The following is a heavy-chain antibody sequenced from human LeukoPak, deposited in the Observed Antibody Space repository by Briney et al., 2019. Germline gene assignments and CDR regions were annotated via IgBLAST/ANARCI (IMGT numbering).Heavy chain of an antibody. J-gene: IGHJ5*02. Sequence: SETLSLTCTVSGGSISSYYWSWIRQPPGKGLEWIGYIYYSGSTNYNPSLKSRVTISVDTSKNQFSLKLTSVTAADTAVYYCARQGYCGGSTCYSSWFDPWGQGTLVTVSS. CDR1: GGSISSYY. V-gene: IGHV4-59*08. D-gene: IGHD2-15*01. CDR2: IYYSGST. CDR3: ARQGYCGGSTCYSSWFDP.